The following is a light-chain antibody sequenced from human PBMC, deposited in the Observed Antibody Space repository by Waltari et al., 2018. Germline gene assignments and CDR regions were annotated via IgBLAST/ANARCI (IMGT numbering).Light chain of an antibody. Sequence: SYVMSQPPSVSVAPGQTAMITCGGNAIGSKRMHWYQQKPGQAPVLVVLDNNNRPSGIPERFSGSSSGNTATLTISSVDAGDEADYYCQVWDSNSDHQVFGTGTKVTAL. CDR3: QVWDSNSDHQV. J-gene: IGLJ1*01. CDR2: DNN. V-gene: IGLV3-21*02. CDR1: AIGSKR.